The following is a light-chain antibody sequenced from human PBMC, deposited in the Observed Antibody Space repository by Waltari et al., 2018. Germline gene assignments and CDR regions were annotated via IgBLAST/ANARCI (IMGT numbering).Light chain of an antibody. J-gene: IGKJ4*01. V-gene: IGKV3-11*01. CDR2: DAS. CDR3: QQRINWPLT. CDR1: QSVSSY. Sequence: EIVLTQSPDTLSLSPGERATLSCRASQSVSSYLAWYQQKPGQAPRLLIYDASNRATVIPARFSGSGSGTDSTLTISSLEPEDFAVYYCQQRINWPLTFGGGTNVEIK.